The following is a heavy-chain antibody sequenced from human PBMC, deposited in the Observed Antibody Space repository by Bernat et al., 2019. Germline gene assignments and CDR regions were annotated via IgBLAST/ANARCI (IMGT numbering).Heavy chain of an antibody. J-gene: IGHJ5*02. CDR1: GGTFSSYA. Sequence: QVQLVQSGAEVKKPGSSVKVSCKASGGTFSSYAISWVRQAPGQGLEWMGGIIPIFGTANYAQKFQGRGTITADESTSTAYMELSSLRSEDTAVYDCARIYVWGSYRYRHWFDPWGQGTLVTVSS. CDR3: ARIYVWGSYRYRHWFDP. D-gene: IGHD3-16*02. V-gene: IGHV1-69*01. CDR2: IIPIFGTA.